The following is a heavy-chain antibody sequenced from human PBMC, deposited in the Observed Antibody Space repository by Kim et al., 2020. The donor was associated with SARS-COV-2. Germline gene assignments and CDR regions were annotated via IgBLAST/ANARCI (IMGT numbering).Heavy chain of an antibody. CDR1: EFTFSRYS. Sequence: GGSLRLSCIASEFTFSRYSMNWVRQAPGKGLEWVSTISRFSDYIYYAESVEGRFTISRDNAKNSVYLQMNSRRVDDTVMYYCARDLSLGRPGGFDYWGQGALVTVSS. V-gene: IGHV3-21*01. J-gene: IGHJ4*02. D-gene: IGHD3-10*01. CDR3: ARDLSLGRPGGFDY. CDR2: ISRFSDYI.